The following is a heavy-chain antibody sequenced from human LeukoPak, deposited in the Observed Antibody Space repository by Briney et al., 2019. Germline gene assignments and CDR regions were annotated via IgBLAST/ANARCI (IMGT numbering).Heavy chain of an antibody. CDR1: GYTFTGYY. V-gene: IGHV1-46*01. CDR2: INPSGGST. Sequence: GASVKVSCKASGYTFTGYYMHWVRQAPGQGLEWMGIINPSGGSTSYAQKFQGRVTMTRDTSTSTVYMELSSLRSEDTAVYYCARVPSPSYDSSGYLDYWGQGTLVTVSS. J-gene: IGHJ4*02. CDR3: ARVPSPSYDSSGYLDY. D-gene: IGHD3-22*01.